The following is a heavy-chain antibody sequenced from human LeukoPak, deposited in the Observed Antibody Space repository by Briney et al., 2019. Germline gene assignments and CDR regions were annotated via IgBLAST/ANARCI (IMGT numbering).Heavy chain of an antibody. Sequence: PSETLSLTCTVSGGSISSGGYYWRWIRQHPGKGLEWIGYIYYSGSTYYNPSLKSRVTISVDTSKNQFSLKLSSVTAADTAVYYCARDGTTAGSWFDPWGQGTLVTVSS. CDR2: IYYSGST. V-gene: IGHV4-31*03. CDR1: GGSISSGGYY. D-gene: IGHD4-11*01. CDR3: ARDGTTAGSWFDP. J-gene: IGHJ5*02.